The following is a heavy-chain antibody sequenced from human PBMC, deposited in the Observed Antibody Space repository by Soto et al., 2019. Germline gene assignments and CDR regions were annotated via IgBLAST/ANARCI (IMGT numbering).Heavy chain of an antibody. CDR3: AKYEWGSSSSYYYYGMDV. D-gene: IGHD6-6*01. J-gene: IGHJ6*02. CDR1: GFTFSGYA. CDR2: VSGSGGGGST. V-gene: IGHV3-23*04. Sequence: EVQLVESGGGLVKPGGSLRLSCAGSGFTFSGYAMTWVRQAPGKGLEWVSAVSGSGGGGSTFYADSVKGRFTISRDNSKNTLYLQMDSLRAEDTAIYYCAKYEWGSSSSYYYYGMDVWGQGTTVTVSS.